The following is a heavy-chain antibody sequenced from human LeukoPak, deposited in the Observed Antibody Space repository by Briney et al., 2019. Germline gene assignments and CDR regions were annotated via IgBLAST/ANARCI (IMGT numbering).Heavy chain of an antibody. CDR2: ISGSGGDT. D-gene: IGHD2-8*01. Sequence: GRSLRLSCAASGFTFSNYAMSWVRQAPGKGREWVSGISGSGGDTYYADSVKGRFTISRDNSKNTLYLQMNSLRAEDTAVYYCAKDRSCTNNICHGDFDYWGQGTLVTVSS. CDR3: AKDRSCTNNICHGDFDY. V-gene: IGHV3-23*01. CDR1: GFTFSNYA. J-gene: IGHJ4*02.